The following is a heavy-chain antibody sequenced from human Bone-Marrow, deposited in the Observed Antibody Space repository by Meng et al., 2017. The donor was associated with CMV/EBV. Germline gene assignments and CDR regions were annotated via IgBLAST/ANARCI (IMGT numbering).Heavy chain of an antibody. J-gene: IGHJ3*02. CDR2: IIPILGIA. CDR1: GGTFSSYT. D-gene: IGHD2/OR15-2a*01. Sequence: SVKVSCKASGGTFSSYTISWVRQAPGQGLEWMGRIIPILGIANYAQKFQGRVTITADKSTSTAYMELSGLRSEDTAVYYCARDLDRTFESAFDIWGQGTMVTVSS. V-gene: IGHV1-69*04. CDR3: ARDLDRTFESAFDI.